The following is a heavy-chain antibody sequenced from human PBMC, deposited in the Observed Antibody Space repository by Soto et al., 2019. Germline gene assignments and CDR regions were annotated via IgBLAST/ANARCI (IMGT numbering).Heavy chain of an antibody. J-gene: IGHJ5*02. CDR3: ARVIWSGHLTSDL. Sequence: EVQVVESGGGLVQPGGSLRLSCAASGFTFSSNSMNWVRQDPGKGLEWISYISSSSSTIYADSVKGRFTISRENAKNSLYLQMNSPRAEDTAVYYWARVIWSGHLTSDLWGQGTLVTVSS. CDR1: GFTFSSNS. V-gene: IGHV3-48*01. D-gene: IGHD3-3*01. CDR2: ISSSSSTI.